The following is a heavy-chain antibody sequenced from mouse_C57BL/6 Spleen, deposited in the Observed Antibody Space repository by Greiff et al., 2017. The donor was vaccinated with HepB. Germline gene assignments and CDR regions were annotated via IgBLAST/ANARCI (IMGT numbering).Heavy chain of an antibody. D-gene: IGHD1-1*01. CDR2: IYPGDGDT. Sequence: SLPYLFNPFSSFTISFKASGYAFSSSWMNWVKQRPGKGLEWIGRIYPGDGDTNYNGKFKGKATLTADKSSSTAYMQLSSLTSEDSAVYFCARGGYYGSSRDFDVWGTGTTVTVSS. V-gene: IGHV1-82*01. CDR1: GYAFSSSW. J-gene: IGHJ1*03. CDR3: ARGGYYGSSRDFDV.